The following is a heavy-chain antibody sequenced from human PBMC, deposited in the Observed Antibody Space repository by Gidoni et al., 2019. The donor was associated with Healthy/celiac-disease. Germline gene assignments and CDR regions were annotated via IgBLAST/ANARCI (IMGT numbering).Heavy chain of an antibody. J-gene: IGHJ6*02. CDR1: GFTFRSYA. CDR2: ISSNGGST. V-gene: IGHV3-64D*06. Sequence: EVQLVESGGGLVQPGGSLRLSCSASGFTFRSYAMHWVRQAPGKGLEYVSAISSNGGSTYYADSVKGRFTISRDNSKNTLYLQMSSLRAEDTAVYYCVKDLAQMSSIAARFAISYYYYGMDVWGQGTTVTVSS. CDR3: VKDLAQMSSIAARFAISYYYYGMDV. D-gene: IGHD6-6*01.